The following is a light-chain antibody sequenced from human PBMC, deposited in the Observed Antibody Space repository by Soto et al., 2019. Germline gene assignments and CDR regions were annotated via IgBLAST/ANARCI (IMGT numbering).Light chain of an antibody. CDR3: MQSTQLPPT. V-gene: IGKV2D-29*02. Sequence: DVVMTQTPLSLSVAPGQQASISCKSSQSLLHITGETFLFWYLQKQGQSPQXXIYEVSTRVSGVPDRFSGSGSGTDLTIEISRVETDDVGIYYCMQSTQLPPTFGQGTRLEIK. J-gene: IGKJ5*01. CDR1: QSLLHITGETF. CDR2: EVS.